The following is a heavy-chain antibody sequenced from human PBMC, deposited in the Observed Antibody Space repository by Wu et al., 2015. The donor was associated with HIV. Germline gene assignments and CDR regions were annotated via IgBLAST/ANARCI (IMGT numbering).Heavy chain of an antibody. V-gene: IGHV1-18*01. J-gene: IGHJ6*04. Sequence: QVHLLQSGPAVKKPGTSVKVSCKASGYTFTNFGISWVRQAPGQGLEWLGWINTYKDNTNYAEKFKGRATMTVDRTTNTAYMELRSLRSDDTALFYCARDTRLSGTKSTYSPLDVWGKGTTIIVSS. D-gene: IGHD3-10*01. CDR1: GYTFTNFG. CDR3: ARDTRLSGTKSTYSPLDV. CDR2: INTYKDNT.